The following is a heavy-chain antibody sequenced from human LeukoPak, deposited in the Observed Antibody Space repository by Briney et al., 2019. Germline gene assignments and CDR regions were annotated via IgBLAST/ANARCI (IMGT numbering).Heavy chain of an antibody. J-gene: IGHJ4*02. CDR1: GFTFSTYG. CDR3: ANRKDSSGGSVDY. D-gene: IGHD2-15*01. CDR2: ISGSGDST. V-gene: IGHV3-23*01. Sequence: PGGSLRLSCVVSGFTFSTYGMSWVRQAPGKGLEWVSAISGSGDSTYYAESVKGRFTISRDNSKDTLDLQMNSLRVEDTAVYYCANRKDSSGGSVDYWGQGTLVTVSS.